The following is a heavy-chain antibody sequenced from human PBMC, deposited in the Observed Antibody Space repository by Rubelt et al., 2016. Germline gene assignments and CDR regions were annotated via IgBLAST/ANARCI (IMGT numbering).Heavy chain of an antibody. CDR3: AREETFDI. V-gene: IGHV3-23*01. J-gene: IGHJ3*02. CDR1: GFTFSSYW. CDR2: ISGSGGDT. Sequence: GSLRLSCAASGFTFSSYWMSWVRQAPGKGLEWVSEISGSGGDTFYADSVKGRFTISRDNSKNTLYPQMNSLRVEDTAVYHCAREETFDIWGQGTKVAVSS.